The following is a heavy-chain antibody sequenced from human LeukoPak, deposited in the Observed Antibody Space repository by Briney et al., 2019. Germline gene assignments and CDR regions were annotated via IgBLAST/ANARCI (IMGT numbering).Heavy chain of an antibody. D-gene: IGHD3-3*01. J-gene: IGHJ6*02. V-gene: IGHV1-8*01. CDR1: GYTFTSYD. Sequence: ASVKVSCKASGYTFTSYDINWVRQATGQGLEWMGWMNPNSGNTGYAQKFQGRVTMTRNTSISTAYMELSSLRSEDTAVYYCARGKEKRYYDSWSGHLYGMDVWGQGTTVTVSS. CDR2: MNPNSGNT. CDR3: ARGKEKRYYDSWSGHLYGMDV.